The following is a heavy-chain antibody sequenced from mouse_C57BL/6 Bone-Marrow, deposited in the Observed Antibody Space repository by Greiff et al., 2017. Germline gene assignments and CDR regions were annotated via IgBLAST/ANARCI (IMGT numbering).Heavy chain of an antibody. CDR1: GYTFTSYW. J-gene: IGHJ1*03. Sequence: QVQLQQSGAELVKPGASVKMSCKASGYTFTSYWITLVKQRPGQGLEWIGDIYPGSGSTNYNEKFKSKATLTVDTSSSTAYMQLSSLTSEDSAVYYCARPYYSNYWYFDVWGTGTTVTVSS. CDR2: IYPGSGST. CDR3: ARPYYSNYWYFDV. D-gene: IGHD2-5*01. V-gene: IGHV1-55*01.